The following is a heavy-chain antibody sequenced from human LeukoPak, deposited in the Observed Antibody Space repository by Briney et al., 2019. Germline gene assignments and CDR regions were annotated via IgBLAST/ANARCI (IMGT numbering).Heavy chain of an antibody. CDR3: ARGGGSSSFALDY. D-gene: IGHD6-6*01. CDR1: GGSFSGYY. J-gene: IGHJ4*02. V-gene: IGHV4-34*01. CDR2: INHSGST. Sequence: SETLSLTCAVYGGSFSGYYWSWIRQPPGKGLEWIGEINHSGSTNYNPSLKSRVTISVDTSKNQFSLKLSSVTAADTAVYYCARGGGSSSFALDYWGQGTLVTVSS.